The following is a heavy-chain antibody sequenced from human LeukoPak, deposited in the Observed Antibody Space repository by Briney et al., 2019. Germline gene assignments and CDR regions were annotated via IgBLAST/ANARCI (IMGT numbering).Heavy chain of an antibody. CDR2: INHSGST. CDR1: GGSFSGYY. Sequence: SETLSLTCAVYGGSFSGYYWSWIRQPPGKGLEWIGEINHSGSTNYNPSLKSRVTISVDTSKNQFSLKLSSVTAADTAVYYCARLTSTYYYGSGSRGFDPWGQGTLVTVSS. V-gene: IGHV4-34*01. CDR3: ARLTSTYYYGSGSRGFDP. D-gene: IGHD3-10*01. J-gene: IGHJ5*02.